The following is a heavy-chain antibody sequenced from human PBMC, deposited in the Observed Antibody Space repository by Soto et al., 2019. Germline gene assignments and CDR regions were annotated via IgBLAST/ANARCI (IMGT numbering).Heavy chain of an antibody. CDR2: VHSSGST. V-gene: IGHV4-4*07. Sequence: SETLSLTCTVSGDTMNTYHWSWIRQPAGKGLEWIGHVHSSGSTNYNPSLKSRVTMSVDTSKNQFSLRLMSVTAADTAVYYCERDQGVAAAGSTWFDPWGQGSRVTVSS. CDR3: ERDQGVAAAGSTWFDP. CDR1: GDTMNTYH. D-gene: IGHD6-13*01. J-gene: IGHJ5*02.